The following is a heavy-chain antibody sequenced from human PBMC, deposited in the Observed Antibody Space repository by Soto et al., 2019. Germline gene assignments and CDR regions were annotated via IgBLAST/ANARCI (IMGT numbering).Heavy chain of an antibody. CDR1: GGTFNSYI. D-gene: IGHD7-27*01. CDR2: IIPVLDVT. J-gene: IGHJ6*02. Sequence: QVQLVQSGAEVKKPGSSVKVSCKASGGTFNSYIFTWVRRAPGQGLEWLGRIIPVLDVTYYAQRFRGRVTFTADKSTTTAYKELSSLRAEDTAIYYCAESPAPGSATSSCHGMDVWGQGTTVTVSS. V-gene: IGHV1-69*02. CDR3: AESPAPGSATSSCHGMDV.